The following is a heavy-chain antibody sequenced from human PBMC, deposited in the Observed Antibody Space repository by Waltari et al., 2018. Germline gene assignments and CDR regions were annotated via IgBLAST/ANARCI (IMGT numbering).Heavy chain of an antibody. Sequence: EVQLVESGGGLVQPGGSLRLSCEASGFTFSSYWMSWVRQAPGKGLEWVANIKEEGSEKYSVDSVKGRFTISRDNAKNSLSLQMNSLRAEDTAVYFCARLYNTGWYGIDYWGQGTLVTVSS. V-gene: IGHV3-7*01. CDR2: IKEEGSEK. CDR1: GFTFSSYW. CDR3: ARLYNTGWYGIDY. D-gene: IGHD6-19*01. J-gene: IGHJ4*02.